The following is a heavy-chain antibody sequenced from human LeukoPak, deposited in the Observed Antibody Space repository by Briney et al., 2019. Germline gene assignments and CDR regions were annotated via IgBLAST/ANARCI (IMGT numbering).Heavy chain of an antibody. Sequence: GGSLRLSCAASGFTFSSYSMNWVRQAPGKGLEWVSSISSSSSYIYYADSVKGRFTISRDNAKNSLYLQMNSLRAEDTAVYYCAREGLLWFGESPYAGPLDPWGQGTLVTVSS. CDR2: ISSSSSYI. CDR1: GFTFSSYS. CDR3: AREGLLWFGESPYAGPLDP. J-gene: IGHJ5*02. D-gene: IGHD3-10*01. V-gene: IGHV3-21*01.